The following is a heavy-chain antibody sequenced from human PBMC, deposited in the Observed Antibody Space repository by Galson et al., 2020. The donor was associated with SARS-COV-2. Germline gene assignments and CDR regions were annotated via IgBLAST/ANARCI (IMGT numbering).Heavy chain of an antibody. CDR1: GFSLSSSGVG. CDR2: IYWDDDK. Sequence: SGPTLVQPTQTLTLTCTFSGFSLSSSGVGVGWIRHPPGKALEWLALIYWDDDKRYSPSLKSRLTITKDTSKNQVVLTMTNMDPVDTATYYCAHKASSSWTRGYFDYWGQGTLVTVSS. CDR3: AHKASSSWTRGYFDY. V-gene: IGHV2-5*02. J-gene: IGHJ4*02. D-gene: IGHD6-13*01.